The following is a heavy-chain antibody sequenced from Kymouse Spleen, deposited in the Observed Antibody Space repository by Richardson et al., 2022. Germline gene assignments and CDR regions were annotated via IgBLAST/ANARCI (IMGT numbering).Heavy chain of an antibody. D-gene: IGHD3-10*01. V-gene: IGHV3-7*01. CDR1: GFTFSSYW. CDR2: IKQDGSEK. Sequence: EVQLVESGGGLVQPGGSLRLSCAASGFTFSSYWMSWVRQAPGKGLEWVANIKQDGSEKYYVDSVKGRFTISRDNAKNSLYLQMNSLRAEDTAVYYCARWRPYYYGSGTFHYGMDVWGQGTTVTVSS. J-gene: IGHJ6*02. CDR3: ARWRPYYYGSGTFHYGMDV.